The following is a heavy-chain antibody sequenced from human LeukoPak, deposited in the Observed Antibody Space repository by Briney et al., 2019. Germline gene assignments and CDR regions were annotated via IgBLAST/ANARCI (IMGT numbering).Heavy chain of an antibody. CDR3: AKGAETQLWPINWFDP. V-gene: IGHV3-23*01. CDR2: ISGSGGST. D-gene: IGHD5-18*01. J-gene: IGHJ5*02. CDR1: GFTFSSYA. Sequence: GGSLRLSCAASGFTFSSYAMSWVRQAPGKGLEWVSAISGSGGSTYYADSVKGRFTISRDNSKNTLYLQMNSLRAEDTAVYYCAKGAETQLWPINWFDPWGQGTLVTVSS.